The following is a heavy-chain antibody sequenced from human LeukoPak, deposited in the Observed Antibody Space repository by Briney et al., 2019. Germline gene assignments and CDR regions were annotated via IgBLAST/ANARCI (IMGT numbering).Heavy chain of an antibody. D-gene: IGHD3-3*01. J-gene: IGHJ4*02. CDR2: MLYDGTNR. CDR1: GFTVSSYS. Sequence: GGSLRLSCVVSGFTVSSYSMHWVRQAPGKGLEWLAVMLYDGTNRYYADSVKGRFTISRDNSKNTLYLQMNSLRAEDTAVYYCARSGYYDFWSGRGQSLRFDYWGQGTLVTVSS. V-gene: IGHV3-30*14. CDR3: ARSGYYDFWSGRGQSLRFDY.